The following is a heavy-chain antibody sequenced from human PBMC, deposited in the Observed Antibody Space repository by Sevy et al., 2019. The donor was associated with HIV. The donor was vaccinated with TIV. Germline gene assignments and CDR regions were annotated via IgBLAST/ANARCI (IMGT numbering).Heavy chain of an antibody. V-gene: IGHV3-33*01. CDR2: IRYDGSNK. CDR1: GFSFSSYD. D-gene: IGHD5-18*01. Sequence: GGSLRLSCAAPGFSFSSYDMHWVRQAPGMGLEWVAVIRYDGSNKHYGDSVKGRFTISRDNSKNALYLQMSSLRAEDTAVYYCAREKVDTSMIFVEYYGMDVWGQGTTVTVSS. CDR3: AREKVDTSMIFVEYYGMDV. J-gene: IGHJ6*02.